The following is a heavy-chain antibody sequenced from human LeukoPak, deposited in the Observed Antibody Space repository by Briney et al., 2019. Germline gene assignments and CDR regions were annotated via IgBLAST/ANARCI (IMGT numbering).Heavy chain of an antibody. Sequence: ASVKVSCKASGYTFTSYYMHWVRQAPGQGLEWMGIINPSGGSTSYAQNFQGRVTMTTDTSTSTVYMEVRSLRSDDTAVYYCAREGLRSIAARRGTRDYMDVWGKGTTVIVSS. J-gene: IGHJ6*03. CDR3: AREGLRSIAARRGTRDYMDV. V-gene: IGHV1-46*01. D-gene: IGHD6-6*01. CDR1: GYTFTSYY. CDR2: INPSGGST.